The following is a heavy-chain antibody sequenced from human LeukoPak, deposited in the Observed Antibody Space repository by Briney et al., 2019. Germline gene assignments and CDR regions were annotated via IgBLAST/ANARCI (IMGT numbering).Heavy chain of an antibody. CDR3: ASLIWAYNSNYNSEDYFDY. CDR1: GFTFSNYA. Sequence: VRSLSLSCAASGFTFSNYAMHWVGQAPGKGVEGVSVISHDGSNEYYADSVKGRFTISRDNAKNSLYLQMNSLRAEDTAVYYCASLIWAYNSNYNSEDYFDYWGQGTLVTVSS. J-gene: IGHJ4*02. CDR2: ISHDGSNE. D-gene: IGHD1-7*01. V-gene: IGHV3-30-3*01.